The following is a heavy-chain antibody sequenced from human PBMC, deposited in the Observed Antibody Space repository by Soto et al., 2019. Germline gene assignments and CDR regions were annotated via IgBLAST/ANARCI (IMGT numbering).Heavy chain of an antibody. CDR1: GFTFSSYT. Sequence: GGPLRLSCAASGFTFSSYTMNWARQAPGRGLEGVTIIWYDGSKEDYEHSVKGRFIISRDNSKNTLYLQLNSLRVEDTAVYYCARDSGGDYHNYYMDVWGIGTTVTVSS. V-gene: IGHV3-33*08. J-gene: IGHJ6*03. CDR2: IWYDGSKE. D-gene: IGHD4-17*01. CDR3: ARDSGGDYHNYYMDV.